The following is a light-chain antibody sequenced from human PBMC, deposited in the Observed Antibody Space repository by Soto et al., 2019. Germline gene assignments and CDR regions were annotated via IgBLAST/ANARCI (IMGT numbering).Light chain of an antibody. J-gene: IGLJ1*01. Sequence: QAVLTQVASVSGSPGQSITLSCTGVSSDVDNYNLVSWYQQHPGKAPKLIIYEGTKRPSGLSNRFSASKSGNTASLTISGLQAEDEADYYCCSYAGDGIYVFGTGTKVTVL. CDR3: CSYAGDGIYV. CDR2: EGT. V-gene: IGLV2-23*01. CDR1: SSDVDNYNL.